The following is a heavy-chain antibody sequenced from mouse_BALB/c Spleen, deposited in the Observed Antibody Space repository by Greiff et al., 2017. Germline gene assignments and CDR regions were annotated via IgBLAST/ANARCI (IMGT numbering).Heavy chain of an antibody. CDR1: GFTFSSFG. D-gene: IGHD1-1*01. Sequence: ESGGGLVQPGGSRKLSCAASGFTFSSFGMHWVRQAPEKGLEWVAYISSGSSTIYYADTVKCRFTISRDNPKNTLFLQMTSLRSEDTAMYYCAREVVGGFDYWGQGTTLTVSS. CDR3: AREVVGGFDY. V-gene: IGHV5-17*02. J-gene: IGHJ2*01. CDR2: ISSGSSTI.